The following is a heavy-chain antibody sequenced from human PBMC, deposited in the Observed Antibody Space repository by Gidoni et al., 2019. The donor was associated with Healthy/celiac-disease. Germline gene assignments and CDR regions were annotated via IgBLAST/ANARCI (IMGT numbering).Heavy chain of an antibody. CDR2: IYYSGST. Sequence: QLQLQESGPGLVKPSETLSLTCTVSGGSISSRSYYWGWIRQPPGKGLEWIGSIYYSGSTYYNPSLKRRVTISVDTSKNQFSLKLSSVTAADTAVYYCARRGPMVRGGYYFDYWGQGTLVTVSS. CDR3: ARRGPMVRGGYYFDY. J-gene: IGHJ4*02. D-gene: IGHD3-10*01. CDR1: GGSISSRSYY. V-gene: IGHV4-39*01.